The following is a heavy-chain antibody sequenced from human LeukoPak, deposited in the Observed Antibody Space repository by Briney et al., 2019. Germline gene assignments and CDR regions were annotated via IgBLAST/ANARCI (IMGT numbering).Heavy chain of an antibody. V-gene: IGHV3-23*01. J-gene: IGHJ4*02. Sequence: PGGSLRLSCAASGFTFSSYAMSWVRQAPGKGLEWVSAISGSGGSTYYADSVEGRFTISRDNSKNTLYLQMNSLRAEDTAVYYCAKTLTVVTDYFDYWGQGTLVTVSS. CDR3: AKTLTVVTDYFDY. D-gene: IGHD4-23*01. CDR1: GFTFSSYA. CDR2: ISGSGGST.